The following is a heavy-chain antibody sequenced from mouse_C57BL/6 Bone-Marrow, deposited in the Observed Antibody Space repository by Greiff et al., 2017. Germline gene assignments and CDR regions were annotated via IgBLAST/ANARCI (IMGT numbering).Heavy chain of an antibody. CDR2: INPSNGGT. CDR3: ARIYYYGSSCVYYFDY. V-gene: IGHV1-53*01. CDR1: GYTFTSYW. Sequence: QVQLQQPGTELVKPGASVKLSCKASGYTFTSYWMHWVKQRPGQGLEWIGNINPSNGGTNYNEKLKSKATLTVDKSSSTSYMQLSSLTSEDSAVYYCARIYYYGSSCVYYFDYWGQGTTLTVSA. D-gene: IGHD1-1*01. J-gene: IGHJ2*01.